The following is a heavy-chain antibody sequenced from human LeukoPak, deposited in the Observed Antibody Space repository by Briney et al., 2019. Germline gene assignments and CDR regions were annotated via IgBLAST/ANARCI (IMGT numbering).Heavy chain of an antibody. Sequence: GASVKVSCKASGYTFTSYGISWVRQAPGQGLEWMGWINPKSGGTNYAQKFQGRVTMTRDTSTSTAYMELSRLRSDDTAVYYCAREWLLHRYFDYWGQGTLVTVSS. CDR2: INPKSGGT. J-gene: IGHJ4*02. CDR1: GYTFTSYG. V-gene: IGHV1-2*02. D-gene: IGHD3-22*01. CDR3: AREWLLHRYFDY.